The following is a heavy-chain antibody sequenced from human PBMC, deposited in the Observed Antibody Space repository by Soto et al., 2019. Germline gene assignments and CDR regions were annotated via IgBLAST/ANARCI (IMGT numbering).Heavy chain of an antibody. Sequence: SETLSLTCSFSGGSINSDVFSWGWVRQPPGKGLEWIGSTYSSGGAYYSPSFRGRARISVDASKNQVFLKLTSVSAADTAIYYCARTRGSAVYFYFSGMDVWGPGTSVTVFS. CDR3: ARTRGSAVYFYFSGMDV. J-gene: IGHJ6*02. D-gene: IGHD3-10*01. CDR2: TYSSGGA. CDR1: GGSINSDVFS. V-gene: IGHV4-39*07.